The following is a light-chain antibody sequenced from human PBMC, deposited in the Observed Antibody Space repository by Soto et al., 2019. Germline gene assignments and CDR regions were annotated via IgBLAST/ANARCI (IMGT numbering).Light chain of an antibody. Sequence: EIVLTQSPGTLSLSPGERATLSCRASQSVSSTYLAWYQQKPGQAPRLLIYGASSRATGIPDRFSGSGSGTDFTLTISRLEPEDFAVYYCQHYGSSHSWTFGQGTKVEIK. CDR1: QSVSSTY. J-gene: IGKJ1*01. CDR2: GAS. CDR3: QHYGSSHSWT. V-gene: IGKV3-20*01.